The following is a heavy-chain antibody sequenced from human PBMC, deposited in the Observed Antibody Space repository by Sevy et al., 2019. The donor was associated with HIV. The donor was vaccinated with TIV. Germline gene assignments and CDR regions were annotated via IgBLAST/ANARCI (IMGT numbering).Heavy chain of an antibody. J-gene: IGHJ5*02. CDR3: ARDQNDNAGNVRTDWFDP. D-gene: IGHD6-13*01. CDR1: GFTFSSYA. Sequence: GGSLRLSCAASGFTFSSYAMHWVRQAPGKGLEWVADIIYDGSKKYYADSVKGRFTSSRDKSKNTLYLQMISQRAVDTAVYYCARDQNDNAGNVRTDWFDPWGQGTLVTVSS. CDR2: IIYDGSKK. V-gene: IGHV3-30*14.